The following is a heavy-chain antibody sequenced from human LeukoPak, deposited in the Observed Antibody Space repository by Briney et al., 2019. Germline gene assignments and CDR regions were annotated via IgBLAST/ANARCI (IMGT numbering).Heavy chain of an antibody. CDR3: AKVDGSSWYGTMDV. D-gene: IGHD6-13*01. CDR1: GFSFSSFW. CDR2: ISWDGGST. Sequence: GSLRLSCAASGFSFSSFWMHWVRQAPGKGLEWVSLISWDGGSTYYADSVKGRFTISRDNSKNSLYLQMNSLRAEDTALYYCAKVDGSSWYGTMDVWGKGTTVTVSS. J-gene: IGHJ6*04. V-gene: IGHV3-43D*03.